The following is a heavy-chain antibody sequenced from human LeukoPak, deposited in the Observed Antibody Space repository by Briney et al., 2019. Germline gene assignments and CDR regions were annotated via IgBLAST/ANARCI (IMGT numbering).Heavy chain of an antibody. V-gene: IGHV3-23*01. Sequence: GGSLRLSCAASGFSFSSYAMSWVRQAPGKGLEWVSGISGRDGSTYYADSVKGRFTISRDISKNTLYLQMNSLRAEDTAIYYCAKNGDRGAYCSGGTCYPYYYYCMDVWGKGTTVTISS. CDR1: GFSFSSYA. D-gene: IGHD2-15*01. CDR3: AKNGDRGAYCSGGTCYPYYYYCMDV. J-gene: IGHJ6*03. CDR2: ISGRDGST.